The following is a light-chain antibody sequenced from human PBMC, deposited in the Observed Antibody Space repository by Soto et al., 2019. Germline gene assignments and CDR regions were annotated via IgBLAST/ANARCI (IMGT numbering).Light chain of an antibody. Sequence: QSALTQPASVSGSPGQSITISCTGTSSDVGGYNHVSWYQQYPGKAPKVIIYELSNRPSGISHRFSGSKSGNTASLTISGLQAEDEADYYCSSYTSSSTLLYVFGTGTQLTVL. V-gene: IGLV2-14*01. CDR1: SSDVGGYNH. J-gene: IGLJ1*01. CDR3: SSYTSSSTLLYV. CDR2: ELS.